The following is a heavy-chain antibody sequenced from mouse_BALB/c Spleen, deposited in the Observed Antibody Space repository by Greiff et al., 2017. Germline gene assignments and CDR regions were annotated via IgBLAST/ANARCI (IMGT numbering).Heavy chain of an antibody. Sequence: VQLQQSGAELVKPGASVKLSCTASGFNIKDTYMHWVKQRPEQGLEWIGRIDPANGNTKYDPKFQGKATITADTSSNTAYLQLSSLTSEDTAVYYCAMPYRYDEAWFDYWGQGTLVTVSA. CDR1: GFNIKDTY. CDR3: AMPYRYDEAWFDY. J-gene: IGHJ3*01. V-gene: IGHV14-3*02. D-gene: IGHD2-14*01. CDR2: IDPANGNT.